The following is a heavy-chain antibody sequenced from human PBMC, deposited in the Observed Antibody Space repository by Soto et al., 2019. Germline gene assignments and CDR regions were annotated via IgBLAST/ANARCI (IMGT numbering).Heavy chain of an antibody. V-gene: IGHV4-34*01. J-gene: IGHJ6*02. Sequence: SETLSLTCALYGGSFSDYYWGWIRQPPGKGLDCIGEITHSGSTYYNPSLKSRVTISVDASKNQFSLKLNSVTAADTAVYYCARGREVAFQNYYGLDVWGQGTTVTVSS. CDR2: ITHSGST. CDR3: ARGREVAFQNYYGLDV. D-gene: IGHD5-12*01. CDR1: GGSFSDYY.